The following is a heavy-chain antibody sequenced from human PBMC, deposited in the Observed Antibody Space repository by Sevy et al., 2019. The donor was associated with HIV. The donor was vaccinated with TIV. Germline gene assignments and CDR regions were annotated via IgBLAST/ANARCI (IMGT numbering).Heavy chain of an antibody. CDR1: AFTFSRHW. CDR2: INQDGSEG. Sequence: GGSLRLSCAASAFTFSRHWMAWVRQVPGKGLEWVANINQDGSEGYYVDSVKGRLTISRDNTKNSLYLQMNSLRGEDTAVYYCARDERYCIGIFCPHLFDYWGQGTLVTVSS. CDR3: ARDERYCIGIFCPHLFDY. D-gene: IGHD2-15*01. J-gene: IGHJ4*02. V-gene: IGHV3-7*01.